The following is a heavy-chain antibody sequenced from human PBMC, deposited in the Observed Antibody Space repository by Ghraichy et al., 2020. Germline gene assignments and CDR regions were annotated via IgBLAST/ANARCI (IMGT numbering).Heavy chain of an antibody. Sequence: GGSLRLSCAASGFTVSSNYMSWVRQAPGKGLEWVSVIYSGGNTFYADSVKGRFTISRDNSKKTVYLQMNSLRAEDTAVYYCAREGSSWYFDYWGQGTLVTVSS. D-gene: IGHD6-13*01. CDR1: GFTVSSNY. V-gene: IGHV3-53*01. CDR3: AREGSSWYFDY. J-gene: IGHJ4*02. CDR2: IYSGGNT.